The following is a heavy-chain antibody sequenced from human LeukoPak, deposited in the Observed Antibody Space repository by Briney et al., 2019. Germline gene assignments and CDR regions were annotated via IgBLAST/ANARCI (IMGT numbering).Heavy chain of an antibody. V-gene: IGHV3-53*01. CDR3: ASRGRITMVRGVLTTPDAFDI. Sequence: PGGSLRLSCAASGFTVSSNYMSWVRQAPGKGLEWVSVIYSGGSTYYADSVKGRFTISRDNSMNTLYLQMNSLRAEDTAVYYCASRGRITMVRGVLTTPDAFDIWGQGTMVTVSS. CDR2: IYSGGST. CDR1: GFTVSSNY. J-gene: IGHJ3*02. D-gene: IGHD3-10*01.